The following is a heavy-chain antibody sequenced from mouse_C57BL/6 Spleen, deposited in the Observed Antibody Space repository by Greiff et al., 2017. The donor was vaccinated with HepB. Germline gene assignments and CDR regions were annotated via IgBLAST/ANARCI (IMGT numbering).Heavy chain of an antibody. J-gene: IGHJ1*03. V-gene: IGHV10-1*01. CDR1: GFSFNTYA. Sequence: EVKLVESGGGLVQPKGSLKLSCAASGFSFNTYAMNWVRQAPGKGLEWVARIRSKSNNYATYYADSVKDRFTISRDDSESMLYLQMNNLKTEDTAMYYCVREGLGGWYFDVWGTGTTVTVSS. CDR2: IRSKSNNYAT. CDR3: VREGLGGWYFDV. D-gene: IGHD3-3*01.